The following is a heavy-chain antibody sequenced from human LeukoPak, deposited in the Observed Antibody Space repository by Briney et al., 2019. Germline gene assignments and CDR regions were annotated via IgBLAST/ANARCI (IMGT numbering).Heavy chain of an antibody. D-gene: IGHD3-10*01. CDR3: ARSESFGEPLIDY. J-gene: IGHJ4*02. V-gene: IGHV5-51*01. CDR2: IYPGDSVT. CDR1: GYNFINYW. Sequence: GESLKISCKGSGYNFINYWIGWVRQLPGKGLEWMGIIYPGDSVTRYSPSFQGQVTISADKSISTAYLQWSSLKASDTAMYYCARSESFGEPLIDYWGQGTLVTVSS.